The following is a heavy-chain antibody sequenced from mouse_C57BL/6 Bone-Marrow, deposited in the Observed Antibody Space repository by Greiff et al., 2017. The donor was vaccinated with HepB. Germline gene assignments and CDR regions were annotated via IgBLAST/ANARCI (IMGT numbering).Heavy chain of an antibody. CDR3: ARKGHYYYGSSYVEYYYAMDY. CDR1: GFTFSSYG. V-gene: IGHV5-6*01. J-gene: IGHJ4*01. Sequence: EVQLVESGGDLVKPGGSLKLSCAASGFTFSSYGMSWVRQTPDKRLEWVATISSGGSYTYYPDSVKGRFTISRDNAKNTLYLQMSSLKSEDTAMYYCARKGHYYYGSSYVEYYYAMDYWGQGTSVTVSS. CDR2: ISSGGSYT. D-gene: IGHD1-1*01.